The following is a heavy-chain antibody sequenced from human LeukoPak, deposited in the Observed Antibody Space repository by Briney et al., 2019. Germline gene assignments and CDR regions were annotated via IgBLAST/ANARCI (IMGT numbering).Heavy chain of an antibody. J-gene: IGHJ6*03. Sequence: PGGSLRLSCAASGFTFSSYGMNWVRQAPGKGLEWISYISSSSDNIYYVDSVKGRFTISRDNAKNSLYLQMNSLRAEENTAVYYCARGQTKQFWYYNYMDVWGKGTTVTVSS. CDR2: ISSSSDNI. V-gene: IGHV3-48*01. CDR1: GFTFSSYG. D-gene: IGHD3-3*01. CDR3: ARGQTKQFWYYNYMDV.